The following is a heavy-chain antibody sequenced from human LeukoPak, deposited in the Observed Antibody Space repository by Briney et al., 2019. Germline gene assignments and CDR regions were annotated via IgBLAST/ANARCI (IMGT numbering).Heavy chain of an antibody. CDR2: IYTSGST. V-gene: IGHV4-4*07. Sequence: SETLSLFCTVSGVTISSYYGSWVRQPAGKGLEWIWRIYTSGSTNYNPSLKSRVTMSVDTSKNQFYLKLSSVTAADTAVYYCASPSSGWYYRYAFDIWGQGTMVTVSS. CDR1: GVTISSYY. J-gene: IGHJ3*02. CDR3: ASPSSGWYYRYAFDI. D-gene: IGHD6-19*01.